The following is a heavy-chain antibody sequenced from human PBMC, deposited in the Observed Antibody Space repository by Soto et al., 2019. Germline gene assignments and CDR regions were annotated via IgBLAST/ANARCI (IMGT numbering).Heavy chain of an antibody. CDR3: AKGGGGSSAEMDV. V-gene: IGHV3-30*18. CDR2: ISYDGSNK. D-gene: IGHD6-6*01. J-gene: IGHJ6*01. Sequence: QVQLVESGGGVVQPGRSLRLSCAASEFTFSSYGMHWVRQAPGKGLEWVAVISYDGSNKYYADSVKGRFTISRDNSKNTLYLQMNSLRAEDTAVYYCAKGGGGSSAEMDVW. CDR1: EFTFSSYG.